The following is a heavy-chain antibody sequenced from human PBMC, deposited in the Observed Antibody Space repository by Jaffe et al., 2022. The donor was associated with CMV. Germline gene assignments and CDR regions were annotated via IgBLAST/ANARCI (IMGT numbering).Heavy chain of an antibody. CDR2: INPNSGGT. CDR1: GYTFTGYY. CDR3: ARDSQYCSGGSCYGY. J-gene: IGHJ4*02. D-gene: IGHD2-15*01. Sequence: QVQLVQSGAEVKKPGASVKVSCKASGYTFTGYYMHWVRQAPGQGLEWMGWINPNSGGTNYAQKFQGRVTMTRDTSISTAYMELSRLRSDDTAVYYCARDSQYCSGGSCYGYWGQGTLVTVSS. V-gene: IGHV1-2*02.